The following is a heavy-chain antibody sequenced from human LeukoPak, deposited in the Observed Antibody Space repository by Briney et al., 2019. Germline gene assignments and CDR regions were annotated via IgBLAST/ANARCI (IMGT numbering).Heavy chain of an antibody. D-gene: IGHD4-23*01. CDR1: GFTFSSYS. CDR2: ISSSSSYI. V-gene: IGHV3-21*01. Sequence: AGGSLRLSCAASGFTFSSYSMNWVRQAPVKALEWVSSISSSSSYIYYADSVKGRFTISRDNAKNSLYLQMNSLRAEDTAVYYCARDPMYYDGNHPFDYWGQGTLVTVSS. CDR3: ARDPMYYDGNHPFDY. J-gene: IGHJ4*02.